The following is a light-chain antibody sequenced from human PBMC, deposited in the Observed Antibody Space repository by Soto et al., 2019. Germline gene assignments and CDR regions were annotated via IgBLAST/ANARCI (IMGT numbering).Light chain of an antibody. CDR2: GAS. V-gene: IGKV3-20*01. CDR3: QQYGSSPPT. J-gene: IGKJ1*01. Sequence: EIVLTQSPGTLSLSPGERATLSCRASQSVSSSYLAWYQKKPGQAPRLLIYGASIRATGIPDRVSGSGSGTDFTLTISRLEPEDFAVYYCQQYGSSPPTFGQGTKVDIK. CDR1: QSVSSSY.